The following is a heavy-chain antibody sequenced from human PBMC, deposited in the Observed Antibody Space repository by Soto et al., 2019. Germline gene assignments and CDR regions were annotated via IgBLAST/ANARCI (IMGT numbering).Heavy chain of an antibody. CDR2: IYYSGST. D-gene: IGHD5-18*01. V-gene: IGHV4-39*01. CDR1: GGSISSSSYY. Sequence: SETLYLTCTVSGGSISSSSYYWGWIRQPPGKGLEWIGSIYYSGSTYYNPSLKSRVTISVDTSKNQFSLKLSSVTAADTAVYYCARHGDTAGERDYYMDVWGKGTTVTVSS. CDR3: ARHGDTAGERDYYMDV. J-gene: IGHJ6*03.